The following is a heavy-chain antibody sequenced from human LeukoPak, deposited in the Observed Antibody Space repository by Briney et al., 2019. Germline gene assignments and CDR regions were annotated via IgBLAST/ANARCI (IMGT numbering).Heavy chain of an antibody. CDR1: GFTFSSYG. D-gene: IGHD2-8*01. V-gene: IGHV3-33*01. CDR2: IWCDGSNK. CDR3: ARGGYCTNGVCYYFDY. J-gene: IGHJ4*02. Sequence: PGGSLRLSCAASGFTFSSYGMHWVRQAPGKGLEWVAVIWCDGSNKYYADSVKGRFTISRDNSKNTLYLQMNSLRAEDTAVYYCARGGYCTNGVCYYFDYWGQGTLVTVSS.